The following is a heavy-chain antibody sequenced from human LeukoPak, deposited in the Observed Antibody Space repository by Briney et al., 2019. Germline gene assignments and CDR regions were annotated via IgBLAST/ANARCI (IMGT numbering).Heavy chain of an antibody. V-gene: IGHV4-34*01. CDR2: ISQNGDS. Sequence: SETLSLTCTVSGGSISSYYWSWIRQSPGNGLEWIAEISQNGDSNYNPSLKSQVTISLDTSKNQLSLKLNSVTAADTAVYYCARALGAFDIWGQGTMVTVS. CDR3: ARALGAFDI. CDR1: GGSISSYY. J-gene: IGHJ3*02.